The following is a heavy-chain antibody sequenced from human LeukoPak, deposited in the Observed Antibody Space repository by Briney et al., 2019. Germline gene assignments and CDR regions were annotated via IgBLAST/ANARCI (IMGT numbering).Heavy chain of an antibody. J-gene: IGHJ5*01. V-gene: IGHV3-20*04. CDR3: TRAGYSSGFDS. CDR2: INWNGGST. CDR1: GFTFDDYG. Sequence: GGSLRLSCAASGFTFDDYGMSWVRQAPGKGLEWVSGINWNGGSTGYADSVKGRFTISRDNAKNTLYLQMNSLIAEDTAVYFCTRAGYSSGFDSWGQGTLVTVSS. D-gene: IGHD6-19*01.